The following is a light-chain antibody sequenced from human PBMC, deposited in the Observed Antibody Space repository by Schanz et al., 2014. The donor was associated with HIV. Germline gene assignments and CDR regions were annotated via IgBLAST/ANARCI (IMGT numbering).Light chain of an antibody. J-gene: IGKJ1*01. CDR2: GAS. CDR1: QSISTH. Sequence: EIVLTQSPGTLSLSPGEVGTLSCRASQSISTHLAWYQQKPGQAPTLLIYGASKRATGIPDRFIGSGSGTDFTLTISRLEPEDFAVYYCQQYGNSPRTFGQGTKVEI. V-gene: IGKV3-20*01. CDR3: QQYGNSPRT.